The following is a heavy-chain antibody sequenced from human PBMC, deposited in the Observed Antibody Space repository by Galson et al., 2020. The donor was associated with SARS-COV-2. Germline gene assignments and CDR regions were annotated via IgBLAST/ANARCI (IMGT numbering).Heavy chain of an antibody. V-gene: IGHV3-74*01. CDR1: GFNFNTYW. Sequence: GGSLRLSCAASGFNFNTYWMHWVRQAPGKGLVWVSRVYTDGSITDYADSVKGRFIISRDNAKKMLYLQMSSLRVEDTAMYYCAKVRGGDRYSGYDDEAFDIWGQGTMVTVSS. CDR2: VYTDGSIT. J-gene: IGHJ3*02. CDR3: AKVRGGDRYSGYDDEAFDI. D-gene: IGHD5-12*01.